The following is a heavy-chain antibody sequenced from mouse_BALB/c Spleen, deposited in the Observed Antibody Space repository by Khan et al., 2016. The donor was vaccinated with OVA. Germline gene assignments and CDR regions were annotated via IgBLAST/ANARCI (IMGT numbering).Heavy chain of an antibody. D-gene: IGHD3-3*01. J-gene: IGHJ1*01. Sequence: QVQLKQSGPGLVAPSQSLSITCTVSGFSLSRYSLHWVRQPPGKGLEWLGIIWAGGSTDYNSALKSRLSIIKDNSKSQVFLKMNSLQTDDTAMYYCARNRDGGSYWYFDVWGAGTTVTVSS. CDR3: ARNRDGGSYWYFDV. V-gene: IGHV2-6-4*01. CDR2: IWAGGST. CDR1: GFSLSRYS.